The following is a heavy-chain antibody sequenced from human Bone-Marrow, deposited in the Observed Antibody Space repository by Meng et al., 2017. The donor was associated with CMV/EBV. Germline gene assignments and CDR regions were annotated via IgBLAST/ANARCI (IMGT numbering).Heavy chain of an antibody. V-gene: IGHV3-15*01. CDR2: IKSKTDGGTT. J-gene: IGHJ4*02. Sequence: GESLKISCAASGFTFSNAWMSWVRQAPGKGLEWVGHIKSKTDGGTTDYAAPVKGRFTISRDDSKNTLYLQMNSLKTEDTAVYYCTTEGDYGSGSYSDYWGQGTLVTVSS. D-gene: IGHD3-10*01. CDR3: TTEGDYGSGSYSDY. CDR1: GFTFSNAW.